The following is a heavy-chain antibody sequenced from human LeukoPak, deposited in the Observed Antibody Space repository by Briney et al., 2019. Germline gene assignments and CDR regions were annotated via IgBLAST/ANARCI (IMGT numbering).Heavy chain of an antibody. CDR1: GNSISSYY. V-gene: IGHV4-59*12. J-gene: IGHJ4*02. D-gene: IGHD6-13*01. Sequence: SETLSLTCTVSGNSISSYYWNWIRQPPGKGLEWIGYIDYTGSSNYNPSLKSRVSISVDTSKNQFSLKLSSVTAADTAVYYCARGFKTAAGPVTYYFDYWGQGTLVTVSS. CDR2: IDYTGSS. CDR3: ARGFKTAAGPVTYYFDY.